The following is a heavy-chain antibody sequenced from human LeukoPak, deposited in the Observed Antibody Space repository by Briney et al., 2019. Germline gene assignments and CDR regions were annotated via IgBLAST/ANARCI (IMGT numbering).Heavy chain of an antibody. Sequence: GGSLRLSCAASGFTFSSDAMSWVRQAPGKGLEWVSAISGSGGSTYYADSVKGRFTISRDNSKNTLYLQMNSLRAEDTAVYYCAKDKRQLGGYFDYWGQGTLVTVSS. CDR3: AKDKRQLGGYFDY. V-gene: IGHV3-23*01. CDR1: GFTFSSDA. D-gene: IGHD2-15*01. CDR2: ISGSGGST. J-gene: IGHJ4*02.